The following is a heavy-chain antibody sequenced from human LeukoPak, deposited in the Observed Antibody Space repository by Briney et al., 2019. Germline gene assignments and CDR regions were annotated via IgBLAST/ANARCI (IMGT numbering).Heavy chain of an antibody. CDR3: ARVRRYYDSSGYYLVGAVVDY. D-gene: IGHD3-22*01. CDR2: INHSGST. CDR1: GGSFSGYY. Sequence: SETLSLTCAVYGGSFSGYYWSWIRQPPGKGLEWIGEINHSGSTNYNPSLKSRVTISVDTFKNQFSLKLSSVTAADTAVYYCARVRRYYDSSGYYLVGAVVDYWGQGTLVTVSS. V-gene: IGHV4-34*01. J-gene: IGHJ4*02.